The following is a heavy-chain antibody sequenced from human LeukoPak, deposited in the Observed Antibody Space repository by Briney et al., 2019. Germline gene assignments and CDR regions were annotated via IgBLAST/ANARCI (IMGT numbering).Heavy chain of an antibody. CDR1: GGSISSYY. CDR2: IYTSGST. CDR3: ARGRYDSSGYYLPPDY. J-gene: IGHJ4*02. Sequence: SETLSLTCTVSGGSISSYYWSWIRQPAGKGLEWIGRIYTSGSTNCNPSLKSRVTMSVDTSKNQFSLKLSSVTAADTAVYYCARGRYDSSGYYLPPDYWGQGTLVTVSS. D-gene: IGHD3-22*01. V-gene: IGHV4-4*07.